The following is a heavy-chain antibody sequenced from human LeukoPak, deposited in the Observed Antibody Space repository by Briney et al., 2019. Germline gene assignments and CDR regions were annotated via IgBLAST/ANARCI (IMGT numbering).Heavy chain of an antibody. D-gene: IGHD6-19*01. CDR1: GFTFSRNA. CDR2: IGGSGDKT. J-gene: IGHJ4*02. Sequence: PGGSLRLSCAASGFTFSRNAISWVRQAPGKGLEWVSTIGGSGDKTFYADSVKGRFTIFRDNSKNMVHLQMNSLTGEDTALYYCVRRGDASSGWGDHDFWGQGALVTVSS. CDR3: VRRGDASSGWGDHDF. V-gene: IGHV3-23*01.